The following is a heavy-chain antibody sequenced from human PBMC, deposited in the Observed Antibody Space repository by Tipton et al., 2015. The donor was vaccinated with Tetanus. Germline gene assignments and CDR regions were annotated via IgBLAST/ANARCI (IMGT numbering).Heavy chain of an antibody. Sequence: TLSLTCTIYGGTFSGYYCSWIRQPPGRGLEWIGEIHPSGSTNYNPSLTSRVTISVDTSKNHFSLRLSSVTAAETAVYYCAEGRRFCSSNSCHEYYFDSWGRGTLVTVSS. CDR3: AEGRRFCSSNSCHEYYFDS. D-gene: IGHD2-2*01. V-gene: IGHV4-34*08. CDR1: GGTFSGYY. J-gene: IGHJ4*02. CDR2: IHPSGST.